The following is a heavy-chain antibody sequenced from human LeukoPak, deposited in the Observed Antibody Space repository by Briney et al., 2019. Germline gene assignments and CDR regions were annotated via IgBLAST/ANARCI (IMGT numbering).Heavy chain of an antibody. V-gene: IGHV3-30*04. CDR1: GFTFSSYA. J-gene: IGHJ4*02. CDR3: ARPHFDYYDSSGYYYRY. CDR2: ISYDGSNK. Sequence: GGSLRLSCAASGFTFSSYAMHWVRQAPGKGLEWVAVISYDGSNKYYADSVKGRFTISRDNSKNTLYLQMNSLRAEDTAVYYCARPHFDYYDSSGYYYRYWGQGTLVTVSS. D-gene: IGHD3-22*01.